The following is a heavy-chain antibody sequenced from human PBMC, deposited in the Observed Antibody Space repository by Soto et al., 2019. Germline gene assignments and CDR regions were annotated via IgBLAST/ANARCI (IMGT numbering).Heavy chain of an antibody. CDR3: ARGRVKYSSSQPSKRYYYYYGMDV. D-gene: IGHD6-6*01. Sequence: SETLSLTCAVYGGSFSVYYWSWIRQPPGKGLEWIGEINHSGSTNYNPSLKSRVTISVDTSKNQFSLKLSSVTAADTAVYYCARGRVKYSSSQPSKRYYYYYGMDVWGQGTTVT. J-gene: IGHJ6*02. V-gene: IGHV4-34*01. CDR2: INHSGST. CDR1: GGSFSVYY.